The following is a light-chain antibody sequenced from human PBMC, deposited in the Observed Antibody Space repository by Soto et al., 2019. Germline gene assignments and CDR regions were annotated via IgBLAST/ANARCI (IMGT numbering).Light chain of an antibody. CDR3: GTWDSSLIAGV. V-gene: IGLV1-51*01. Sequence: QSVLTQPPSVSAAPGQKVTISCSGSSSNIGNNYVSWYQHLPGTAPKLLIYDNNQRPSGIPDRFSGSKSGTSATLGITGLQTGDEADYYCGTWDSSLIAGVFGGGTKLTVL. J-gene: IGLJ3*02. CDR2: DNN. CDR1: SSNIGNNY.